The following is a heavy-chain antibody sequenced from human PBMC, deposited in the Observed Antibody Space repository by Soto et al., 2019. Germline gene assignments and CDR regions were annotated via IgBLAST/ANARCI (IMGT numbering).Heavy chain of an antibody. CDR2: SSASGRSR. CDR3: TKDGNWLDVYFDV. J-gene: IGHJ4*02. V-gene: IGHV3-23*01. D-gene: IGHD6-19*01. CDR1: GIEFSNYA. Sequence: PGGSLRLSCVASGIEFSNYAMSWVRQAPGKGLEWVSISSASGRSRYHADSVKGRFTISRDNSKNTLYLHMTNLRAEDTAVYYCTKDGNWLDVYFDVWGQGTPVTVSS.